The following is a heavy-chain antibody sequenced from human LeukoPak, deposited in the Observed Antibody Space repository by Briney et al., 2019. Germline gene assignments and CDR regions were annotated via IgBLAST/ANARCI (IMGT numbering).Heavy chain of an antibody. J-gene: IGHJ4*02. CDR2: IHHSGIT. Sequence: SETLSLTCSVSDGSFSGFYCSWIRQVPGKGLEWLGEIHHSGITNYNPSLRSRLTLSEDTPNTQFALKLTSVTAADTALYFCAIGHSTSGFDIWGRGTQVTVSS. V-gene: IGHV4-34*01. CDR3: AIGHSTSGFDI. CDR1: DGSFSGFY. D-gene: IGHD2-2*01.